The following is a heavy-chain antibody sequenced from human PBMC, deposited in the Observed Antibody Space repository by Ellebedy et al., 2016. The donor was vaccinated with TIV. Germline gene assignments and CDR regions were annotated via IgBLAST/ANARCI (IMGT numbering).Heavy chain of an antibody. CDR2: ISGSGGST. D-gene: IGHD6-6*01. J-gene: IGHJ4*02. CDR1: GFTFSSYA. V-gene: IGHV3-23*01. CDR3: AKDGPVIAARGGYDY. Sequence: GESLKISXAASGFTFSSYAMSWVRQAPGKGLEWVSAISGSGGSTYYADSVKGRFTISRDNSKNTLYLQMNSLRAEDTAVYYCAKDGPVIAARGGYDYWGQGTLVTVSS.